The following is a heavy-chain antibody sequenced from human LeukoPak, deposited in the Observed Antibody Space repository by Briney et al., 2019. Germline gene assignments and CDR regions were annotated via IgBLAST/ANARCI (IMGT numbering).Heavy chain of an antibody. D-gene: IGHD6-19*01. V-gene: IGHV1-69*06. CDR1: GGTFSSYA. CDR3: ARELKQWPVHYFDY. Sequence: SVKVSCKASGGTFSSYAISWVRQAPGQGLEWMGGIIPIFGTANYAQKFQGRVTITADKSTSTAYMELSSLRSEDTAVYYCARELKQWPVHYFDYWGQGTLVTVSS. J-gene: IGHJ4*02. CDR2: IIPIFGTA.